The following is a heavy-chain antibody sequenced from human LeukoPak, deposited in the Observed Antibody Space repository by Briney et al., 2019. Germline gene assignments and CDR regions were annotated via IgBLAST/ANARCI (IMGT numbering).Heavy chain of an antibody. V-gene: IGHV2-5*02. CDR2: IYWDDDK. J-gene: IGHJ4*02. D-gene: IGHD2-2*02. CDR1: GFSLSTSGVG. CDR3: AQHRLDTRFDY. Sequence: SGPTLVKPTQTLTLTCTFSGFSLSTSGVGVGWIRQPPGQALEWLALIYWDDDKRYSPSLKSRLTITKDTSKNQVALTMTNMDPVDTATYYCAQHRLDTRFDYWGQGTLVTVSS.